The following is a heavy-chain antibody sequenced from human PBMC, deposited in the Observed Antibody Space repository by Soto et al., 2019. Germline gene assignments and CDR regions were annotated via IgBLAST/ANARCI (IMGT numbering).Heavy chain of an antibody. V-gene: IGHV4-31*03. D-gene: IGHD1-26*01. CDR1: GGSISRGGYY. J-gene: IGHJ4*02. Sequence: QVQLQESGPGLVKPSQTLSLTCTVSGGSISRGGYYWSWIRQHPGKGLEWIGYIYYSGSTYYNPSLKRRVTISVDTSKNQFSLKLSSVTAADRAVYYCAGIYSGSPGGTLRYWGQGTRVTVSS. CDR3: AGIYSGSPGGTLRY. CDR2: IYYSGST.